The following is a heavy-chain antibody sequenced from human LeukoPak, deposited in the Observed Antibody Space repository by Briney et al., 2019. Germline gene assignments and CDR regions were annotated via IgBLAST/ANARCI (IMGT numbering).Heavy chain of an antibody. Sequence: GGSLRLSCAASGVTVSSNYMSWVRQAPGKGLEWVSVIYSGGSTYYADSVKGRFTISRDNSKNSLYLQMNSLRAEDTAVFYCAREPAYTYYDSAGGPFDYWGQGTLVTVSS. D-gene: IGHD3-22*01. CDR3: AREPAYTYYDSAGGPFDY. V-gene: IGHV3-53*01. J-gene: IGHJ4*02. CDR1: GVTVSSNY. CDR2: IYSGGST.